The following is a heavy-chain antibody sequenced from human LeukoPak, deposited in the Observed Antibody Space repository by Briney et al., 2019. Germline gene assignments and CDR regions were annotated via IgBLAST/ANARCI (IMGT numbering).Heavy chain of an antibody. Sequence: GGSLRLSCAASGFTFSDYYMSWIRQAPGKGLEWVAVISNNGTNKYYADSVKGRFTISRDNSKNTLYLQMNSLRAEDTAVYYCARSTGDCSGGTCYSDFDCWGQGTLVTVSS. CDR2: ISNNGTNK. J-gene: IGHJ4*02. CDR3: ARSTGDCSGGTCYSDFDC. V-gene: IGHV3-30*01. D-gene: IGHD2-15*01. CDR1: GFTFSDYY.